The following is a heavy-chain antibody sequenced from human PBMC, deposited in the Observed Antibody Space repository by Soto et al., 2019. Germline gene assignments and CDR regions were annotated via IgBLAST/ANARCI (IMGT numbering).Heavy chain of an antibody. V-gene: IGHV1-69*13. CDR3: ASHYDSSGYYYRGLDY. Sequence: SVKVSCKASGGTFSSYAISWVRQAPGQGLEWMGGIIPIFGTADYAQKFQGRVTITADESTSTAYMELSSLRSEDAAVYYCASHYDSSGYYYRGLDYWGQGTLVTVSS. J-gene: IGHJ4*02. D-gene: IGHD3-22*01. CDR1: GGTFSSYA. CDR2: IIPIFGTA.